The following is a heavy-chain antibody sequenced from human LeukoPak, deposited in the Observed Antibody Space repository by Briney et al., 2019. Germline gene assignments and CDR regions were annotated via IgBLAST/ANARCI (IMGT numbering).Heavy chain of an antibody. CDR2: MYYSGST. Sequence: PSETLSLTCAVYGVSFSGYYWSWVRQPPGKGLEWIASMYYSGSTYYNAPLKSRVTISLDTSKNQFSLNLRSVTAEDTAVYYCARVRAAAVPYYFDYWGQGTLVTVSS. J-gene: IGHJ4*02. CDR1: GVSFSGYY. V-gene: IGHV4-34*01. D-gene: IGHD6-13*01. CDR3: ARVRAAAVPYYFDY.